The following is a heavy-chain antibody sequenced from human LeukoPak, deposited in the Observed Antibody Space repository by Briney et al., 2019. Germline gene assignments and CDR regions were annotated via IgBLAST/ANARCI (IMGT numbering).Heavy chain of an antibody. CDR3: AKDGEYYYDSSGYYAIDY. V-gene: IGHV3-21*06. CDR1: GITFSTYT. D-gene: IGHD3-22*01. CDR2: ISTSGTYT. Sequence: GGSLRLSCVASGITFSTYTMNWVRQAPGKGLEWVSSISTSGTYTYSADSVKGRFTISRDNAKNSLYLQMNSLRAEDTAVYYCAKDGEYYYDSSGYYAIDYWGQGTLVTVSS. J-gene: IGHJ4*02.